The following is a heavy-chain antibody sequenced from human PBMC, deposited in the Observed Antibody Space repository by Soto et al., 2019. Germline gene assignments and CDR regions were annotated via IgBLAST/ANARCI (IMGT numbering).Heavy chain of an antibody. CDR1: GFPISSTHS. J-gene: IGHJ6*02. CDR2: ISPSGTT. CDR3: ARVTMVTRDSDHFGVDV. Sequence: SETLSPTCLVSGFPISSTHSWGWIRQPPGKGLEWIGSISPSGTTSYSPSLTSRVSISVDTSKNQVSLKLTSVTAADTAVYFCARVTMVTRDSDHFGVDVWGHGTTVTVSS. V-gene: IGHV4-38-2*02. D-gene: IGHD4-17*01.